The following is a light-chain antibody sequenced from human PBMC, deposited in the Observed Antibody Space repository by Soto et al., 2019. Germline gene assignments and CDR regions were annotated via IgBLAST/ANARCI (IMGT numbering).Light chain of an antibody. V-gene: IGKV3-20*01. CDR3: HHYADSPHT. J-gene: IGKJ2*01. CDR1: QSVRSGS. Sequence: EIVLTQSPGTLSLIPGEGATLSCRASQSVRSGSLAWYQQKPGQAPRLLIFGASSRATDIPDRFSGSGYGTDFTLTISRLEPEDFAVYYCHHYADSPHTFGQGTKVDI. CDR2: GAS.